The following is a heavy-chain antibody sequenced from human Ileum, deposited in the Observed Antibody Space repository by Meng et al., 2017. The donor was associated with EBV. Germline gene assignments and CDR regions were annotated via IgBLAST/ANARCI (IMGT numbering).Heavy chain of an antibody. V-gene: IGHV1-8*01. Sequence: QGQLVPFGAGVKKAGASGKVSCKGSGYTFTNNDIRWVRQATGQGLELMGWMNPKTGTAHYAQKVQGRVSMTRDTSITTAYMELSSLTSEDTAVYFCVRTLDRGDYWGQGTLVTVSS. CDR1: GYTFTNND. D-gene: IGHD3-10*01. CDR3: VRTLDRGDY. J-gene: IGHJ4*02. CDR2: MNPKTGTA.